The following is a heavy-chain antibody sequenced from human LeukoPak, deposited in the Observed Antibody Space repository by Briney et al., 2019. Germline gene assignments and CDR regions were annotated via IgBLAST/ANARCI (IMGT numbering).Heavy chain of an antibody. J-gene: IGHJ4*02. CDR2: IYSGGST. D-gene: IGHD3-22*01. CDR1: GFPVSSNY. V-gene: IGHV3-53*01. CDR3: AKDWEPYYYDSSGPYDYFDY. Sequence: GSLRLSFAASGFPVSSNYMSWVRQAPGKGLEWVSVIYSGGSTYYADSVKGRFTISRDNSKNTLYLQMNSLRAEDTAVYYCAKDWEPYYYDSSGPYDYFDYWGQGTLVTVSS.